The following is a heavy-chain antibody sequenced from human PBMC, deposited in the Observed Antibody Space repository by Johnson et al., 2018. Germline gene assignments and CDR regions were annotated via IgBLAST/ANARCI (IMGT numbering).Heavy chain of an antibody. J-gene: IGHJ4*02. CDR3: VRTTYYDYIWGSYIYYFDH. CDR1: GFNFNTYT. CDR2: ISGASSYI. V-gene: IGHV3-21*06. D-gene: IGHD3-16*01. Sequence: VQLVESGGGLVKPGGSLRLSCAASGFNFNTYTMNWVRQAPGKGLEWVSSISGASSYIDYADSVKGRFTISRENAKNSLYVQMNSLRAEDTAVYYCVRTTYYDYIWGSYIYYFDHWGQGTLVTVSS.